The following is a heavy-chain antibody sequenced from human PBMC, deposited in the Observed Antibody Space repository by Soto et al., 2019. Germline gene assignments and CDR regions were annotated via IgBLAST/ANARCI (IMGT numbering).Heavy chain of an antibody. V-gene: IGHV3-30-3*01. CDR1: GFTFSSYP. D-gene: IGHD3-22*01. Sequence: QVQLVESGGGVVQPGRSLRLSCAASGFTFSSYPMHWVRQAPGKGLEWLAVISSDGTNKNYADSVKGRFTISRDNSENTLFLQVNSLASEDSAVYFCAINYYEDYGGQGTLVTASS. CDR2: ISSDGTNK. J-gene: IGHJ4*02. CDR3: AINYYEDY.